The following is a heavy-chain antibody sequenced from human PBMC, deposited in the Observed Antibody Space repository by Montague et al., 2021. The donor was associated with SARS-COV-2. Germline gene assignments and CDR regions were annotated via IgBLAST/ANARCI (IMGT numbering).Heavy chain of an antibody. V-gene: IGHV4-39*01. J-gene: IGHJ4*02. CDR1: GDSISGSRHF. CDR3: ARRSITMRVVAPFDY. CDR2: IYYSGST. D-gene: IGHD3-22*01. Sequence: SETLSLTCNVSGDSISGSRHFWNWIRQPPGKGLEWIGTIYYSGSTYYRPSLKSRVTISVDTSNNQFSLRLRSVTAADTAVYYCARRSITMRVVAPFDYWGQGTLVTVSS.